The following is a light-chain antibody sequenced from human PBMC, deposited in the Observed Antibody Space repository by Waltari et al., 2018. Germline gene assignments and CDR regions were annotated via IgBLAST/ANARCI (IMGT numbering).Light chain of an antibody. CDR1: LSVLYSSNNRNY. CDR2: WAS. Sequence: DTVVIQSPDSLAVSLGERATTNGKSSLSVLYSSNNRNYLAWYQQKPGQPPRLLIYWASTRESGVPERFSGSGSGTDFTLVISSLQAEDVGVYYCQQYAFIPHTFGRGTKLEIK. J-gene: IGKJ2*01. V-gene: IGKV4-1*01. CDR3: QQYAFIPHT.